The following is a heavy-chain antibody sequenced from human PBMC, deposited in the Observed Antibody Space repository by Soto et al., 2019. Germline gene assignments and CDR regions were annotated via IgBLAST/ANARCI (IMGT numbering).Heavy chain of an antibody. CDR3: ARPHQLVRRDDPYYYYGMDV. Sequence: RSLTCTVSGGSISSSSYYWGWIRQPPGKGLEWIGSIYYSGSTYYNPSLKGRVTISVDTSKNQFSLKLSSVTAADTAVYYCARPHQLVRRDDPYYYYGMDVWGQGTTVTVSS. D-gene: IGHD6-13*01. J-gene: IGHJ6*02. V-gene: IGHV4-39*01. CDR2: IYYSGST. CDR1: GGSISSSSYY.